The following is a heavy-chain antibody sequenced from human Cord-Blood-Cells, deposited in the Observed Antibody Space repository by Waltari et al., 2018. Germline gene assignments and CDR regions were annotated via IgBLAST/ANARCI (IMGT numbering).Heavy chain of an antibody. J-gene: IGHJ3*02. CDR2: NYQSGST. CDR1: GGSISSGGYS. Sequence: QLQLQESGSGLVKPSQTLSLTCAVSGGSISSGGYSWGWIRQPPGKGLEWIGYNYQSGSTYYNPSLKSRVTRSVDRSKNQFSLKLSSVTAADTAVYYCARDNMAFDIWGQGTMVTVSS. CDR3: ARDNMAFDI. V-gene: IGHV4-30-2*01.